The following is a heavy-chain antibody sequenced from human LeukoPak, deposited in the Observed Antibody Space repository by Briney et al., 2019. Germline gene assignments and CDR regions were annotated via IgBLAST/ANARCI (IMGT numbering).Heavy chain of an antibody. V-gene: IGHV4-59*02. D-gene: IGHD3-10*01. J-gene: IGHJ4*02. CDR2: IYYSGST. CDR3: ARGRGVRGGNFDY. Sequence: SETLSLACPVSGPSVSNYYWSWIRQPPGKGLEWLGYIYYSGSTNHNPSLKSRVPIPVDTSKNQFSLKLTSVTAADTAVYYCARGRGVRGGNFDYWGQGTLVTVSS. CDR1: GPSVSNYY.